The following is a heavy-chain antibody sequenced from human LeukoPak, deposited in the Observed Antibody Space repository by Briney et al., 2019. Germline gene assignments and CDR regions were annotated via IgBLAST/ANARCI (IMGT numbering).Heavy chain of an antibody. Sequence: ASVKVSCKVSGYTLTELSMHWVRQAPGKGLEWMGGFDPEDGETIYAQKFQGRVTMTEDTSTDTAYMELRSLRSDDTAVYYCARVWGYCSSTSCYLDYWGQGTLVTVSS. CDR3: ARVWGYCSSTSCYLDY. V-gene: IGHV1-24*01. CDR1: GYTLTELS. D-gene: IGHD2-2*01. J-gene: IGHJ4*02. CDR2: FDPEDGET.